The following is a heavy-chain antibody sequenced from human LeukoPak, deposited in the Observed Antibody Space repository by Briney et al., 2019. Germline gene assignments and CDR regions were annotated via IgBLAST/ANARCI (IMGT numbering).Heavy chain of an antibody. J-gene: IGHJ4*02. V-gene: IGHV3-11*04. CDR1: GFTFSDSY. CDR3: ARDYGGSSPFDY. CDR2: ISGSGHDI. D-gene: IGHD4-23*01. Sequence: PGGSLRLSCAASGFTFSDSYMTWVRQAPGKGVEWVAYISGSGHDINYSESAKGRFTISRDNAKNSLYLQMNSLRAEDTAVYYCARDYGGSSPFDYWGQGTLVTVSS.